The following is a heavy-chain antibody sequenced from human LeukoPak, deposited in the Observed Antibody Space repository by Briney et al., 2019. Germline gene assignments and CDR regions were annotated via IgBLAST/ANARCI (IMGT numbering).Heavy chain of an antibody. CDR3: AKDHHDSTGYYYLA. CDR1: GFTFSSYA. Sequence: PGGSLRLSCAASGFTFSSYAMSWVRQAPGKGLEWVSAISDSGDSTYYADSVKGRFTISRDNSKSTLYLQMNSLRAEDTAIYYCAKDHHDSTGYYYLAWGQGTLVTVSS. V-gene: IGHV3-23*01. D-gene: IGHD3-22*01. J-gene: IGHJ5*02. CDR2: ISDSGDST.